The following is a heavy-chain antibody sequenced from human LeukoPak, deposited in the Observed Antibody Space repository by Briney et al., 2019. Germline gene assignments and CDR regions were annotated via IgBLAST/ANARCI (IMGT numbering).Heavy chain of an antibody. D-gene: IGHD3-3*01. CDR1: GFTFSSYA. CDR2: ISGSGGST. J-gene: IGHJ5*02. CDR3: AKVVWSGYEYDP. V-gene: IGHV3-23*01. Sequence: PGGSVRLSCAASGFTFSSYAMSWVRQAPGKGLEWVSAISGSGGSTYYADSVKGRFTISRDNSKNTLYLQMNSLRAEDTAVYYCAKVVWSGYEYDPWGQGTLVTVSS.